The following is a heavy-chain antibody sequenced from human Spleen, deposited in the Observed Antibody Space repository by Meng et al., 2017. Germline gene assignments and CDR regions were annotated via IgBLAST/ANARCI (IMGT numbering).Heavy chain of an antibody. CDR1: GWCFSGYY. V-gene: IGHV4-34*01. D-gene: IGHD4-11*01. CDR2: INHSAST. Sequence: QLQQRREGAWLLRPPETLALSCAACGWCFSGYYWGWIRQPPGKGLEWIGEINHSASTNYHPSLESRATISVDTSQNNLSLKLSSVTAADSAVYYCARGPTTMAHDFDYWGQGTLVTVSS. J-gene: IGHJ4*02. CDR3: ARGPTTMAHDFDY.